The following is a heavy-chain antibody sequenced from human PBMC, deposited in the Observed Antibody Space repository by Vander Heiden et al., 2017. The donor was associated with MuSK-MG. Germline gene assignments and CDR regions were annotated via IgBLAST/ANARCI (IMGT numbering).Heavy chain of an antibody. J-gene: IGHJ4*02. CDR3: ARGSVRGIIDY. CDR1: VGSISTYY. V-gene: IGHV4-59*01. Sequence: QVQLQESGPGLVKPSETLSLTCTVAVGSISTYYYSWNRQFPGKGLEWIGYTDDSGSTKSNPSLKSRVTISIDTSRNQFSLKLTAVTAADTAVYYCARGSVRGIIDYWGQGSLGTVSS. D-gene: IGHD3-10*01. CDR2: TDDSGST.